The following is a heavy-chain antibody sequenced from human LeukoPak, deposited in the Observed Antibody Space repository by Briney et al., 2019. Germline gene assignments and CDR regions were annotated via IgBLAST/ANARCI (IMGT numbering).Heavy chain of an antibody. Sequence: GGSLRLSCAASGFTFSSYAMHWVRQAPGKGLEWVAVISYDGSNKYYADSVKGRFTISRDNSKNTLYLQINSLRAEDTAVYYCAKSDYYGSGSYHNWYFDLWGRGTLVTVSS. V-gene: IGHV3-30*01. D-gene: IGHD3-10*01. J-gene: IGHJ2*01. CDR2: ISYDGSNK. CDR1: GFTFSSYA. CDR3: AKSDYYGSGSYHNWYFDL.